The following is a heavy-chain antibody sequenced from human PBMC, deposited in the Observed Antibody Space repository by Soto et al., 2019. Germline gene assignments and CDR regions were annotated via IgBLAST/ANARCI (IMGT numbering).Heavy chain of an antibody. CDR2: INPNSVGT. Sequence: QVQLVQSGAEVKKPGASVKVSCKASGYTFTGYYMHWVRQAPGQGLEWMGWINPNSVGTNYAQKFQGWVTRTRDTSISTAYMELSRLRSDDPAVYYCARDGRSEYGDYAVGAFDIWGQGTMVTVSS. CDR1: GYTFTGYY. V-gene: IGHV1-2*04. D-gene: IGHD4-17*01. CDR3: ARDGRSEYGDYAVGAFDI. J-gene: IGHJ3*02.